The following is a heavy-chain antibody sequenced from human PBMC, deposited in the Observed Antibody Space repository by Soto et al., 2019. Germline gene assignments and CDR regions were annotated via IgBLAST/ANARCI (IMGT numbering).Heavy chain of an antibody. V-gene: IGHV3-49*05. CDR1: GFTFGDYA. Sequence: EVQLVESGGGLVKPGRSLRLSCTASGFTFGDYAMSWFRQAPGKGLEWVGFIRSKAYGGTTEYAASVKGRFTISRDDSKSIAYLQMNSLKTEDTAVYYCTRGGYSGYDYYYYYGMDVWGQGTTVTVSS. CDR3: TRGGYSGYDYYYYYGMDV. J-gene: IGHJ6*02. CDR2: IRSKAYGGTT. D-gene: IGHD5-12*01.